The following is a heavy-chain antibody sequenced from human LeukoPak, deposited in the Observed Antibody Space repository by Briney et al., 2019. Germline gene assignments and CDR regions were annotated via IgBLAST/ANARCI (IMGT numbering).Heavy chain of an antibody. CDR3: ARNYGAGLVDY. CDR1: GFTFSNYW. D-gene: IGHD3-10*01. J-gene: IGHJ3*01. V-gene: IGHV3-74*03. CDR2: INTDGIST. Sequence: GGSLRLSCAASGFTFSNYWMYWVRQAPGKGLVWVSRINTDGISTTYADSVKGRFTISRDNAKNTLFLQMNSLRAEDTAVYYCARNYGAGLVDYWGLGTMVTVSS.